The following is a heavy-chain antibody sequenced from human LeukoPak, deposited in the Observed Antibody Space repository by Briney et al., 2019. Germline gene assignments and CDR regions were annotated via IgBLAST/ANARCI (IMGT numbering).Heavy chain of an antibody. CDR1: GGSISSGGYS. Sequence: SETLSLTCAVSGGSISSGGYSWSWIRQPPGKAMEFIAYIYYTGNTYFNPSLKSRVTISVDTSKNQFSLKLSSVTAADTAVYYCATAVPFYMDVWGKGTTVTVSS. V-gene: IGHV4-30-4*07. D-gene: IGHD3-10*01. J-gene: IGHJ6*03. CDR3: ATAVPFYMDV. CDR2: IYYTGNT.